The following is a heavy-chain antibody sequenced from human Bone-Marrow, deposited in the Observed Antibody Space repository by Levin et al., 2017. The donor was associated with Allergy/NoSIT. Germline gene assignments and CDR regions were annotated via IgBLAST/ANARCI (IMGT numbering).Heavy chain of an antibody. D-gene: IGHD4/OR15-4a*01. CDR3: AKAPWGYGAPSFDY. V-gene: IGHV3-23*01. Sequence: GGSLRLSCATSGFTFGEFAMNWVRQAPGKGLEWVSTVSASGRSTYYADSVDGRFSISRDNSQHTVTLQLDSLRVDDTAIYYCAKAPWGYGAPSFDYWGQGVQVTVSS. J-gene: IGHJ4*02. CDR2: VSASGRST. CDR1: GFTFGEFA.